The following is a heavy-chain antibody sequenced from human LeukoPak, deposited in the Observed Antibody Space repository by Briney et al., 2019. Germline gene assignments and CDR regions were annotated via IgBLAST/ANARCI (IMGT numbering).Heavy chain of an antibody. D-gene: IGHD5-12*01. V-gene: IGHV3-7*01. CDR3: ARDPTQWLRYGYFDY. Sequence: GGSLRLSCAASGLTFSAYWMSWFRQAPGKGLEWVANIKQDGSEKIYVDSVKGRFTISRDNAKNSLYLQMNSLRVEDTAVYYCARDPTQWLRYGYFDYWGQGILVTVSS. CDR1: GLTFSAYW. CDR2: IKQDGSEK. J-gene: IGHJ4*02.